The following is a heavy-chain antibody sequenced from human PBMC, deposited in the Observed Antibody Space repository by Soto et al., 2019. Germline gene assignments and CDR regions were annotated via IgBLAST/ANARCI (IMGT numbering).Heavy chain of an antibody. CDR3: VRQHSTSSDYYGLDV. J-gene: IGHJ6*02. D-gene: IGHD6-6*01. V-gene: IGHV6-1*01. CDR2: TYYRSKWNN. CDR1: GDSVSSNTAA. Sequence: SQTLSLTCAISGDSVSSNTAAWNWIRQSPSRGLEWLGRTYYRSKWNNDYALSVKSRVIIYPDTSKNQFSLQLNSVTPEDTAVYYCVRQHSTSSDYYGLDVWGQGTKVTVSS.